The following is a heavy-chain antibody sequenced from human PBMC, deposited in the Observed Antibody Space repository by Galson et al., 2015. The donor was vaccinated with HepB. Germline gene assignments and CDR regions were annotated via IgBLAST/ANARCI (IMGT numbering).Heavy chain of an antibody. CDR2: FDPEDGET. J-gene: IGHJ4*02. CDR1: GYSLTELS. V-gene: IGHV1-24*01. CDR3: ATDLGWEQRF. Sequence: SVKVSCKVAGYSLTELSMHWVRQAPGKGLEWMGGFDPEDGETIYAQKLQGRITLTEDTSTDTAYMELSCLRSEDTAVYYCATDLGWEQRFWGQGTLVTVSS. D-gene: IGHD1/OR15-1a*01.